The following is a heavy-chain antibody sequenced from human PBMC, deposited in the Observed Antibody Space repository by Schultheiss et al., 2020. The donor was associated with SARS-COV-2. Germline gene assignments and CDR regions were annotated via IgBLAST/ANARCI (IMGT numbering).Heavy chain of an antibody. CDR1: GYTFSSYA. J-gene: IGHJ4*02. D-gene: IGHD3-22*01. CDR2: IIPILGIA. Sequence: SVKVSCKASGYTFSSYAISWVRQAPGQGLEWMGRIIPILGIANYAQKFQGRVTITADKSTSTAYMELSSLRSEDTAVYYCARGFRSYYDSSGYYDYWGQGTLVTVSS. V-gene: IGHV1-69*04. CDR3: ARGFRSYYDSSGYYDY.